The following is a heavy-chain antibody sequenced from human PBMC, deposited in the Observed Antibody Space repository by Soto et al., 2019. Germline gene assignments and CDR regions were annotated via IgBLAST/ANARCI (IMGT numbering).Heavy chain of an antibody. CDR3: ATLGATYYYYGMDV. J-gene: IGHJ6*02. D-gene: IGHD1-26*01. Sequence: SETLSLTCAFYGVSFSGYYWSWIRQPPGKGLEWIGEINHSGSTNYNPSLKSRVTISVDTSKNQFSLKLSSVTAADTAVYYCATLGATYYYYGMDVWGQGTTVTVSS. V-gene: IGHV4-34*01. CDR1: GVSFSGYY. CDR2: INHSGST.